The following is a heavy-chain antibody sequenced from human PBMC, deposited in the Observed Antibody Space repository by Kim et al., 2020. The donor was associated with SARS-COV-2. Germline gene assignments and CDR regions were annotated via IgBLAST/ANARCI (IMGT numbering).Heavy chain of an antibody. V-gene: IGHV1-2*02. D-gene: IGHD1-26*01. CDR3: ARGGSRRNWFDP. J-gene: IGHJ5*02. Sequence: NDARKFQGRVTMTRDPSISTAYMELSRLRSDDTAVYYCARGGSRRNWFDPWGQGTLVTVSS.